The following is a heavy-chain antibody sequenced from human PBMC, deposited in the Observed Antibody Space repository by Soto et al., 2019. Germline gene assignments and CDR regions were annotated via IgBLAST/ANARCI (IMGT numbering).Heavy chain of an antibody. CDR1: GYTFTSYG. Sequence: ASVKVSCKASGYTFTSYGTSWVRQAPGQGLEWMGWISAYNGNTNYAQKLQGRVTMTTDTSTSTAYMELRSLRSDDTAVYYCARAPAISTHDAFDIWGQGTMVTVSS. D-gene: IGHD3-3*02. CDR3: ARAPAISTHDAFDI. V-gene: IGHV1-18*01. CDR2: ISAYNGNT. J-gene: IGHJ3*02.